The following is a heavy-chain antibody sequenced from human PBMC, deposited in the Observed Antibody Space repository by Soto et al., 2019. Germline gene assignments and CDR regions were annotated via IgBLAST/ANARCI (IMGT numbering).Heavy chain of an antibody. CDR1: GFTFSSYS. Sequence: GGSLRLSCAASGFTFSSYSMNWVRQAPGKGLEWVAVISYDGSNKYYADSVKGRFTISRDNSKNTVYLQMNSLRAEDTAVYYCAFDYYGSGSPIYYFDYWGQGTLVTVSS. CDR3: AFDYYGSGSPIYYFDY. D-gene: IGHD3-10*01. J-gene: IGHJ4*02. CDR2: ISYDGSNK. V-gene: IGHV3-30*03.